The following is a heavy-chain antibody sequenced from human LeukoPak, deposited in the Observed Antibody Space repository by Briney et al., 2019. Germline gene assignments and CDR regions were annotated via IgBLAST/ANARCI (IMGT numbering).Heavy chain of an antibody. Sequence: ASVKVSCKASGYTFTGYYMHWVRQAPGQGLEWMGWTNPNSGGTSYAQKFQGRVTMTRDTSISTAYMELSRLRSDDTAVYYCARDPIEAPGAIGYWGQGTLVTVSS. CDR3: ARDPIEAPGAIGY. CDR1: GYTFTGYY. D-gene: IGHD6-13*01. J-gene: IGHJ4*02. V-gene: IGHV1-2*02. CDR2: TNPNSGGT.